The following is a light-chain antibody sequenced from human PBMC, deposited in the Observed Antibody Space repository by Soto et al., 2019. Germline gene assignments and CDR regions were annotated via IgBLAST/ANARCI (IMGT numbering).Light chain of an antibody. CDR1: QSVSSY. J-gene: IGKJ1*01. CDR3: QQYNSYSMT. V-gene: IGKV3-11*01. CDR2: DAS. Sequence: EIVLTQSPATLSLSPGERATLSCRASQSVSSYLAWYQQKPGQAPRLLIYDASNSATGIPARFSGSGSGTDFILTISSLEPEEFAPDDCQQYNSYSMTFGQGTKVESK.